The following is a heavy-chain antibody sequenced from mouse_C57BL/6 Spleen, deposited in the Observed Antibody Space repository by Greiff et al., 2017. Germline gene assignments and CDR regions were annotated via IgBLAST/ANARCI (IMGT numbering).Heavy chain of an antibody. V-gene: IGHV1-69*01. Sequence: QVQLQQPGAELVMPGASVKLSCKASGYTFTSYWMHWVKQRPGQGLEWIGEIDPSDSYTNYNQKFKGKSTLTVDKSSSPAYMQLSSLTSEDSAVYYCARYYYGSSYYFDYWGQGTTLTVSS. CDR3: ARYYYGSSYYFDY. D-gene: IGHD1-1*01. J-gene: IGHJ2*01. CDR2: IDPSDSYT. CDR1: GYTFTSYW.